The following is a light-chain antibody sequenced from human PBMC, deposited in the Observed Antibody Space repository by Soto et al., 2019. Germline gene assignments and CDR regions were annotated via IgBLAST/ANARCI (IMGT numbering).Light chain of an antibody. CDR3: SSYTGTSTYV. CDR2: EVS. CDR1: SSDVGGYNY. J-gene: IGLJ1*01. Sequence: QSVLTQPASVSGSPGQSITISCTGTSSDVGGYNYVSWYQQHPGKAPKLMIYEVSNRPSGVSNRLSGSKSGNTASLTISGLQAEDEAAYYCSSYTGTSTYVFGSGTKVTVL. V-gene: IGLV2-14*01.